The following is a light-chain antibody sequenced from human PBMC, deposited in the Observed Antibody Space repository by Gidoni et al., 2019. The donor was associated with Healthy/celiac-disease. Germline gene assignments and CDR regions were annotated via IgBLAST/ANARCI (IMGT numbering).Light chain of an antibody. V-gene: IGKV2-28*01. CDR1: QGILHSNGYNF. CDR3: MQALQTPIT. Sequence: VMTQSPLYLPVTPGVPASISCRSSQGILHSNGYNFLDWYLKKPGQSHQLMIYLGSNRAAGVPDRFSGSGSGQDFTLKTSRVEAEDVGVYSCMQALQTPITFGQGTKLEIK. CDR2: LGS. J-gene: IGKJ2*01.